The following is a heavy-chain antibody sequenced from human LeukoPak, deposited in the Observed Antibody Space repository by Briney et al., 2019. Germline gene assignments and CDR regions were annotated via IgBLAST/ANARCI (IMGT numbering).Heavy chain of an antibody. CDR3: ARSSSVTIPGYYFDY. CDR1: GYTLTELS. V-gene: IGHV1-24*01. J-gene: IGHJ4*02. Sequence: ASVKVSCKVSGYTLTELSMHWVRQAPGKGLEWMGGFDPEDGETIYAQKFQGRVTMTEDTSTDTAYMELRSLRSDDTAVYYCARSSSVTIPGYYFDYWGQGTLVTVSS. D-gene: IGHD2-21*01. CDR2: FDPEDGET.